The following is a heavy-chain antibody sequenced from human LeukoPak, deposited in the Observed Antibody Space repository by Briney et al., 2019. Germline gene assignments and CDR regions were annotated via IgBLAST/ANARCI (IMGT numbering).Heavy chain of an antibody. D-gene: IGHD2-21*01. Sequence: GGSLRLSCAAYGFTVSSKFLSWVRQPPGKGLEWVSDIYSGGSTYYADSVKGRFTISRDNSKNTLYLQMNSLRAENTAVYYCTRGGGGSFPHYWGQGTLVTVSS. CDR2: IYSGGST. CDR1: GFTVSSKF. CDR3: TRGGGGSFPHY. J-gene: IGHJ4*02. V-gene: IGHV3-53*01.